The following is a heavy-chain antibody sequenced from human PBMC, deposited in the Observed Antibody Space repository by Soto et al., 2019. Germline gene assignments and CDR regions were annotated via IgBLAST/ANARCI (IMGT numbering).Heavy chain of an antibody. Sequence: GGSLRLSCAASGFTFSSYWMHWVRHAPGKGLVWVSRINSDGSSTSYADSGKGRFTMCRDNAKNTLYLQMNSLRAEDTAVDYCARDRDNSGWYSGDAFDIWGQGTMVTVSS. V-gene: IGHV3-74*01. CDR2: INSDGSST. CDR1: GFTFSSYW. CDR3: ARDRDNSGWYSGDAFDI. J-gene: IGHJ3*02. D-gene: IGHD6-19*01.